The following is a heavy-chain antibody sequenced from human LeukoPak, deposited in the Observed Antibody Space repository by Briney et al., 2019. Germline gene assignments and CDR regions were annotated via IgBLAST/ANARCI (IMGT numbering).Heavy chain of an antibody. V-gene: IGHV3-74*01. D-gene: IGHD3-22*01. CDR1: GFTFSRYW. Sequence: GGSLRLSCAASGFTFSRYWMHWVRHAPGKGLVWVSRIDSDGSSTVYADSVKGRFTISRDNAKNTLYMQMNSLRAEDTAVYYCARDLFYDSSGYYAFDYWGQGTLVTVSS. CDR2: IDSDGSST. CDR3: ARDLFYDSSGYYAFDY. J-gene: IGHJ4*02.